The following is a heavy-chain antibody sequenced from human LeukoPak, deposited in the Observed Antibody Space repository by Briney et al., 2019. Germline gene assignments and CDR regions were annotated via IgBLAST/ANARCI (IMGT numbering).Heavy chain of an antibody. CDR1: GFTFSSYW. V-gene: IGHV3-7*01. CDR2: IKQDGSEK. CDR3: ARVGYYYHY. D-gene: IGHD3-22*01. J-gene: IGHJ4*02. Sequence: GGSLRLSCAASGFTFSSYWMSWVRQAPGKGLEWVATIKQDGSEKDFVDSVKGRFTIPRDNAKNSLYLQMNSLRAEDTALYYCARVGYYYHYWGQGTLVTVSS.